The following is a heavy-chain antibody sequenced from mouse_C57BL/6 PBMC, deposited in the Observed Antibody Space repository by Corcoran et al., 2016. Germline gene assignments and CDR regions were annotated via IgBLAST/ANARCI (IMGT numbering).Heavy chain of an antibody. CDR1: GYTLTPYG. Sequence: QIQLVQSGPELRKPGETVKISCKASGYTLTPYGMSWVKQAPGKGLKWMGWRNTYSGVPTYADDFKGRFAFSLETSASTAYLQINNRKTEDTATYFCARDYGNPAWFAYMGQGTLVTVSA. CDR3: ARDYGNPAWFAY. J-gene: IGHJ3*01. V-gene: IGHV9-3*01. D-gene: IGHD2-1*01. CDR2: RNTYSGVP.